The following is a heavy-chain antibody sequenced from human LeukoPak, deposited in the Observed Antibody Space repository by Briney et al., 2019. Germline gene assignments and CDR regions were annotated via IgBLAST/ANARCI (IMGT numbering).Heavy chain of an antibody. CDR1: GFTFSSYA. D-gene: IGHD3-3*01. J-gene: IGHJ4*02. Sequence: PGGSLRLSCAASGFTFSSYAMSWVRQAPGKGLEWVSAISGSGGSTYYADSVKGRFTISRDNSKNTLYLQMNSLRAEDTAVYYCAKGRITIFGVVSAPDYWGQGTLVTVSS. V-gene: IGHV3-23*01. CDR2: ISGSGGST. CDR3: AKGRITIFGVVSAPDY.